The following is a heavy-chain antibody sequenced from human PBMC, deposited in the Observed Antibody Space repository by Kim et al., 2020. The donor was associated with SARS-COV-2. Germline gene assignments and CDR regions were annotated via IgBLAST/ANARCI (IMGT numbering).Heavy chain of an antibody. CDR3: ARDGSGSYWIALAHYYYGMDV. J-gene: IGHJ6*02. Sequence: GGSLRLSCAASEFTFSSYAMHWVRQAPGKGLEWVAVISYDGSHKYYADSVKGRFTISRDNSKNALYLQMNSLRAEDTAVYYCARDGSGSYWIALAHYYYGMDVWGQGTAVTVSS. CDR2: ISYDGSHK. CDR1: EFTFSSYA. V-gene: IGHV3-30*04. D-gene: IGHD3-10*01.